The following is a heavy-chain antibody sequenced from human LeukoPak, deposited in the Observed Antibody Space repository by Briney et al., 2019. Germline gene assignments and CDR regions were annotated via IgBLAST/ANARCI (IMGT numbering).Heavy chain of an antibody. CDR1: GGSFSGYY. V-gene: IGHV4-34*01. Sequence: SETLSLTCAVYGGSFSGYYLSWIRQPPGKGLEWIGEINHSGSTNYNPSLKSRVTISVDTSKNQFSLKLSSVSAAGTAVYHCGRDHEYYDNFDPWGQGTLFTVSS. D-gene: IGHD3-16*01. CDR2: INHSGST. J-gene: IGHJ5*02. CDR3: GRDHEYYDNFDP.